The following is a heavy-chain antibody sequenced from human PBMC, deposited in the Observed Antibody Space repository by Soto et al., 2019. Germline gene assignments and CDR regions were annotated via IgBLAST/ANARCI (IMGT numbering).Heavy chain of an antibody. J-gene: IGHJ4*02. Sequence: QVQLVESGGGVVQPGRSLRLSCAASGFTFSSYGMHWVRQAPGKGLEWVAVISYDGSNKYYADSLKGRFTISRDNSKHTLHLQINSLRAEDTAVYYCAKARKPNYDFLRGYYTFGYWGQGTLVTVSS. CDR3: AKARKPNYDFLRGYYTFGY. V-gene: IGHV3-30*18. CDR2: ISYDGSNK. CDR1: GFTFSSYG. D-gene: IGHD3-3*01.